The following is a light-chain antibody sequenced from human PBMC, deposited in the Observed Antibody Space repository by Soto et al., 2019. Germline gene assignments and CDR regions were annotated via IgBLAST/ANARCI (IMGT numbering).Light chain of an antibody. V-gene: IGKV3-20*01. CDR1: QRISSNY. CDR2: AAS. Sequence: DIVLTQSPGTLSLSPGERATLSCRASQRISSNYLGWYQQKPGQAPRLLIYAASSRATGIPDRFSGSGSATDFTLTISRLEPEDFAVYYCQQYGVTPPNTFGGGTKVEV. CDR3: QQYGVTPPNT. J-gene: IGKJ4*01.